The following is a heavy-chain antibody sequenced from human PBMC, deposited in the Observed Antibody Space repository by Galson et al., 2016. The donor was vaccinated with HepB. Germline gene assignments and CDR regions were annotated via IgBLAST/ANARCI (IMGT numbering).Heavy chain of an antibody. Sequence: SVKVSCKVFEYTLTELSIHWVRQAPGKGLEWMGGFDPEDGETIYAEKFQGRVTMTEDTSTDTNYMDLSSLRFEDTDVYYCAIGSRNYPLLYFDSWGQGTLVTVSS. V-gene: IGHV1-24*01. CDR3: AIGSRNYPLLYFDS. J-gene: IGHJ4*02. D-gene: IGHD1-7*01. CDR2: FDPEDGET. CDR1: EYTLTELS.